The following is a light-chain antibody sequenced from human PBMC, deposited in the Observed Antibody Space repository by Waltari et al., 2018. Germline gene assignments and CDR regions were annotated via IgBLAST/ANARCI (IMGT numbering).Light chain of an antibody. V-gene: IGLV4-69*01. CDR3: QTGGHGTWV. J-gene: IGLJ3*02. CDR2: VNSDGSQ. Sequence: QLVLTQSPSASASLGASVKLTCTLSSGHSTNVIAWLQKRPEKGPRYPMKVNSDGSQNKGDEIPDRFSGSSSGAERYLTISSRQSEDEADYYCQTGGHGTWVFGGGTKLTVL. CDR1: SGHSTNV.